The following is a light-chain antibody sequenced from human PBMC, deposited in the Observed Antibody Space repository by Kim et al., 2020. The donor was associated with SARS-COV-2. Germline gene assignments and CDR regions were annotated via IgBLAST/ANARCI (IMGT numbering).Light chain of an antibody. CDR2: GSA. CDR3: QSYDSSLRHWV. Sequence: RVTISCTGSRSNIGAGYDVHWYQHLPGTAPKLLIYGSANRQSGVPDRFSGSKSGTSASLAITGLQAEDEADYYCQSYDSSLRHWVFGGGTQLTVL. CDR1: RSNIGAGYD. V-gene: IGLV1-40*01. J-gene: IGLJ3*02.